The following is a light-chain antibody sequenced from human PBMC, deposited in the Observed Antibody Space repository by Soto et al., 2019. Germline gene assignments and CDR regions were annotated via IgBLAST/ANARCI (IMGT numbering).Light chain of an antibody. CDR2: GAS. Sequence: EIVLTQSPGTLSLSPGERATLSCRASQSVSGTYLAWYQQKPGQAPRLLIYGASSRATGIPDRFSGSGSGTDFTRTINRLEPEDFAVYYCQQYGGSPPKIIFGPGTKVDIK. CDR3: QQYGGSPPKII. J-gene: IGKJ3*01. V-gene: IGKV3-20*01. CDR1: QSVSGTY.